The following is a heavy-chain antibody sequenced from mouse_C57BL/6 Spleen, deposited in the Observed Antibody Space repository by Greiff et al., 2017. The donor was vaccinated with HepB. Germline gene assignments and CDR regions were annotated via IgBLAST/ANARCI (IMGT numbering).Heavy chain of an antibody. CDR3: ARDYYGSRGGY. V-gene: IGHV1-22*01. CDR1: GYTFTDYN. J-gene: IGHJ2*01. D-gene: IGHD1-1*01. Sequence: EVKLVESGPELVKPGASVKMSCKASGYTFTDYNMHWVKQSHGKSLEWIGYINPNNGGTSYNQKFKGKATLTVNKSSSTAYMELRSLTSEDSAVYYCARDYYGSRGGYWGQGTTLTVSS. CDR2: INPNNGGT.